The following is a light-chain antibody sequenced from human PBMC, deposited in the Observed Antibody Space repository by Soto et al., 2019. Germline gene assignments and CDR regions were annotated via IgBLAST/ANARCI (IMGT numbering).Light chain of an antibody. CDR3: QSYDPTLRTSL. V-gene: IGLV1-51*01. CDR1: SSNIGGNS. CDR2: DDN. Sequence: QSVMTQPPSVSAAPGQKVTISCSGSSSNIGGNSVSWYQQLPGTAPKLLIYDDNKRPSGIPDRFSGSKSGTSATLGITGFQTGDEADYYCQSYDPTLRTSLFGGGTKLTVL. J-gene: IGLJ2*01.